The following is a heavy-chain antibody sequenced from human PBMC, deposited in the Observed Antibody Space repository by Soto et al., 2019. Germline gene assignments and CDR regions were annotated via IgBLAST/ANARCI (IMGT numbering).Heavy chain of an antibody. V-gene: IGHV3-30*18. D-gene: IGHD3-10*01. Sequence: GGSLRLPCVAPGVIFSGYGMHWVRQAPGKGLEWVAVISYDGSNKYYADSVKGRFTISRDNSKNTLYLQMNSLRAEDTAVYYCAKEAQFDGMDVWGQGTTVTVSS. CDR1: GVIFSGYG. CDR2: ISYDGSNK. J-gene: IGHJ6*02. CDR3: AKEAQFDGMDV.